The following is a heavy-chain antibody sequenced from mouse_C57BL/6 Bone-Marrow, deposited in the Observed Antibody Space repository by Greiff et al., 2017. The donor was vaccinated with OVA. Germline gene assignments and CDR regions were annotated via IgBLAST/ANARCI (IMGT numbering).Heavy chain of an antibody. D-gene: IGHD2-3*01. CDR2: IHPSDSDT. J-gene: IGHJ4*01. CDR1: GYTFTSYW. Sequence: QVQLQQPGAELVKPGASVKVSCKASGYTFTSYWMHWVKQRPGQGLEWIGRIHPSDSDTNYNQKFKGKATLTVDKSSSTAYMQLSSLTSEDSAVYYCAITGTIYDGYYYAMDYWGQGTSVTVSS. V-gene: IGHV1-74*01. CDR3: AITGTIYDGYYYAMDY.